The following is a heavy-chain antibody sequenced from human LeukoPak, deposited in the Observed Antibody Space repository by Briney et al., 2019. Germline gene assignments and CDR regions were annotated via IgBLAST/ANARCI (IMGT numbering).Heavy chain of an antibody. D-gene: IGHD3-22*01. CDR1: GCTFTSYD. CDR3: ARAPRSGGYYYVYGY. V-gene: IGHV1-8*01. CDR2: MNPNSGNT. J-gene: IGHJ4*02. Sequence: ASVKVSCKASGCTFTSYDINWVRQATGQGLEWMGWMNPNSGNTGYAQKFQGRVTMTRNTSISTAYMELSRLRSEDTAVYYCARAPRSGGYYYVYGYWGQGTLVTVSS.